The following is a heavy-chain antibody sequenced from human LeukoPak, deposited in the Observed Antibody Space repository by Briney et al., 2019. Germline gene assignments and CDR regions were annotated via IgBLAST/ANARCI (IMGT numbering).Heavy chain of an antibody. CDR3: VRDYKYAFDH. Sequence: PGGSLRLSCSASGFTFSSYSMNWVRQAPGKGLEWVSSISSSSSYIYYADSVKGRFTISRDNAKNSLYLQMSSLRTDDTAVYYCVRDYKYAFDHWGQGALVTVSS. CDR2: ISSSSSYI. V-gene: IGHV3-21*01. D-gene: IGHD3-10*01. J-gene: IGHJ3*01. CDR1: GFTFSSYS.